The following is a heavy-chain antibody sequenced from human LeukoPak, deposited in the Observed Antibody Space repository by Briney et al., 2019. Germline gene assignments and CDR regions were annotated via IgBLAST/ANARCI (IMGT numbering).Heavy chain of an antibody. J-gene: IGHJ4*02. CDR2: INPNSGVT. V-gene: IGHV1-2*02. Sequence: ASVKVSCKASGYTFTDYYMHWVRQAPGQGLEWMGWINPNSGVTNYAQKFQGRVTMTRDTSISTAYMELSRLRSDDTAVFYCAREEVIAAAGPTLDYWGQGALVTVSS. CDR1: GYTFTDYY. D-gene: IGHD6-13*01. CDR3: AREEVIAAAGPTLDY.